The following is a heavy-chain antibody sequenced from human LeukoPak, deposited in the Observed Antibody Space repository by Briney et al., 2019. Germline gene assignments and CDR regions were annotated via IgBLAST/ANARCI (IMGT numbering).Heavy chain of an antibody. V-gene: IGHV4-39*01. D-gene: IGHD2-2*01. J-gene: IGHJ4*02. CDR3: ARHSTSWSPSPDY. Sequence: SETLSLTCTVSGDSISSSDYYWGWNRQPPGKGLEWIGCIYYSGSTYYTPSLKSRVTISVDTSKTQFSLKLSSVTAADTAVYYCARHSTSWSPSPDYWGQGTLVIVSS. CDR2: IYYSGST. CDR1: GDSISSSDYY.